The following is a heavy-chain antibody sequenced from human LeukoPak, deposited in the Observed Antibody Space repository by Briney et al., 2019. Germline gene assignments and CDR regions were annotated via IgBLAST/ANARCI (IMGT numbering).Heavy chain of an antibody. CDR2: RSYDGSNK. Sequence: GGSLRLSCAASGFTFSNYAMHWGRQAPGKGREWVAVRSYDGSNKYYADSVKGRFTISRDNSKNTLYLQMNSLRVEDTAVYYCARDPGPYGDYMDVWGKGTTVTVSS. J-gene: IGHJ6*03. D-gene: IGHD1-1*01. CDR1: GFTFSNYA. CDR3: ARDPGPYGDYMDV. V-gene: IGHV3-30*04.